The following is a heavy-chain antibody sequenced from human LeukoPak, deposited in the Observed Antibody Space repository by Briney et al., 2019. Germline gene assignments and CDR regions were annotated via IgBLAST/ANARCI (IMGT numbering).Heavy chain of an antibody. J-gene: IGHJ3*02. CDR1: GFTFSSYG. D-gene: IGHD3-10*01. V-gene: IGHV3-23*01. Sequence: GGTLRLSCAASGFTFSSYGMSWVRQAPGKGLEWVSAISGSGGSTYYADSVKGRFTISRDNAKNSLYLQMNSLRAEDTAVYYCARVTMVRGVIIGHAFDIWGQGTMVTVSS. CDR2: ISGSGGST. CDR3: ARVTMVRGVIIGHAFDI.